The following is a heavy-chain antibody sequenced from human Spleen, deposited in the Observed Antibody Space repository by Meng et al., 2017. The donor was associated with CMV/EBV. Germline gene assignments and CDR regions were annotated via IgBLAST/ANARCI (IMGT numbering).Heavy chain of an antibody. Sequence: SVKVSCKASGGTFNSCAFNWVRQAPGQGLEWMGGIIPVLGITNYAQKFQGRVTITAHRSTSTVYMELSSLRSEDTAVYYCARDEDNRWPGKGFFDSWGQGSLVTVSS. J-gene: IGHJ5*01. V-gene: IGHV1-69*10. CDR2: IIPVLGIT. D-gene: IGHD1-26*01. CDR1: GGTFNSCA. CDR3: ARDEDNRWPGKGFFDS.